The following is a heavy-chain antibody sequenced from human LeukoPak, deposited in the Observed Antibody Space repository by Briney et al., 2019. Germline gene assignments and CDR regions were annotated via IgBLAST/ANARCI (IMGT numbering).Heavy chain of an antibody. D-gene: IGHD1-26*01. Sequence: SVKVSCKASGGTFSSYAISWVRQAPGQGLEWMGGIIPIFGTANYAQKFQGRVTITADESTSTAYMELSSLRSEDTAVYYCARTRGGSYHDPHDFDYWGQGTLVTVSS. CDR2: IIPIFGTA. CDR1: GGTFSSYA. CDR3: ARTRGGSYHDPHDFDY. V-gene: IGHV1-69*01. J-gene: IGHJ4*02.